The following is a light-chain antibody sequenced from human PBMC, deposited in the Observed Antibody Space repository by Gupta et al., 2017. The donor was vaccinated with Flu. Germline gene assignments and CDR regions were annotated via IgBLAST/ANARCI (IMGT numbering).Light chain of an antibody. CDR2: RNN. J-gene: IGLJ2*01. V-gene: IGLV1-47*01. CDR3: ASGDDSLSGVV. CDR1: SSNIGSNY. Sequence: QSVLTQPPSASGTTGQRVTIPCSGSSSNIGSNYVYWYQQFPGTAPKLLIHRNNQRPSGVPDRFSGSKSGTSASLAISGLRSEDEADYYCASGDDSLSGVVFGGGTKLTVL.